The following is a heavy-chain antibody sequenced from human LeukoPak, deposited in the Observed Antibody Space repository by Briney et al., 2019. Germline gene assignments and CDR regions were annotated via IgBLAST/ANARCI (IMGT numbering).Heavy chain of an antibody. V-gene: IGHV3-33*01. CDR1: GFTFSSHG. CDR2: IWYDGSKR. D-gene: IGHD2-15*01. CDR3: ARDPASSFDY. Sequence: PGGSLRLSCAASGFTFSSHGMHWVRQAPGKGLEWVAVIWYDGSKRYYADSVKGRFTISRDDSKNTLYLQMNSPRDEDTAIYYCARDPASSFDYWGQGTLVTVSS. J-gene: IGHJ4*02.